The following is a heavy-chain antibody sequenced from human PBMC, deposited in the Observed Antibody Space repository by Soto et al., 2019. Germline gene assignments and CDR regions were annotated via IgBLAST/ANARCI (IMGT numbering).Heavy chain of an antibody. J-gene: IGHJ4*02. CDR2: INHSGST. D-gene: IGHD3-10*01. V-gene: IGHV4-34*01. CDR3: ARGGSWFGELLYGTLDY. CDR1: GGSFSGYY. Sequence: QVQLQQWGAGLLKPSETLSLTCAVYGGSFSGYYWSWIRQPPGKGLEGIGEINHSGSTNYNPSLKSRVTISVDTSKNQFSLKLSSVTAADTAVYYCARGGSWFGELLYGTLDYWGQGTLVTVSS.